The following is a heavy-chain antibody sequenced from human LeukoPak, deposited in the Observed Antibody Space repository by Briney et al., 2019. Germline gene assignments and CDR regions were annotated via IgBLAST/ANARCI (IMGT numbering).Heavy chain of an antibody. CDR1: GFTFSSDG. J-gene: IGHJ6*02. Sequence: PGRSLRLCCAASGFTFSSDGMHWVRQAPGNGLEWVAVISYDGSNKYYADSVKGRFTISRDNSKNTLYLQMNSLRAEDTAVYYCAKDGVYYYYGMDVWGQGTTVTVSS. CDR3: AKDGVYYYYGMDV. CDR2: ISYDGSNK. V-gene: IGHV3-30*18.